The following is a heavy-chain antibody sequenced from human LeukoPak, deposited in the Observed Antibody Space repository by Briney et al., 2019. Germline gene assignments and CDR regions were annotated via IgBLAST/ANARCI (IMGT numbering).Heavy chain of an antibody. CDR1: AFTVSSNY. Sequence: GGSLRLSCAASAFTVSSNYMSWVRQAPGKGLEWVSVIYSGGSRYYTDSVKGRFTISRDNSKNTMYLQMNSLRGEDTAVYYCARADWSATTKFDYWGQGTRVTVSS. CDR2: IYSGGSR. D-gene: IGHD3-9*01. CDR3: ARADWSATTKFDY. V-gene: IGHV3-66*01. J-gene: IGHJ4*02.